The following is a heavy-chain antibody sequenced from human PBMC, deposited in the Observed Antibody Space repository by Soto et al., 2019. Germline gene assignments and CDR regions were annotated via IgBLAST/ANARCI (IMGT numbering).Heavy chain of an antibody. CDR2: ISWNSGSM. J-gene: IGHJ3*02. CDR3: AKDKGYNRNDVAAFDI. V-gene: IGHV3-9*01. CDR1: GFTFHDFA. D-gene: IGHD1-20*01. Sequence: VQLVESGGGLVQPGKSLRLSCAASGFTFHDFAMHWVRQAPGKGLEWVSGISWNSGSMGYADSVNGRVIISRDNAMNSLYLQMNSLRAEDTALYYCAKDKGYNRNDVAAFDIWGQGTMVTVSS.